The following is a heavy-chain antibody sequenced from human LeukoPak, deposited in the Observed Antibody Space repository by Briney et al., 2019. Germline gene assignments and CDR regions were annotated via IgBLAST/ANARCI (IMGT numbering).Heavy chain of an antibody. D-gene: IGHD3-3*01. CDR2: IIPIFGTA. V-gene: IGHV1-69*13. Sequence: ASVKVSCKASGYTFTSYGISWVRQAPGQGLEWMGGIIPIFGTANYAQKFQGRVTITADESTSTAYMELSSLRSEDTAVYYCARDIRYDPFDPWGQGTLVTVSS. CDR1: GYTFTSYG. CDR3: ARDIRYDPFDP. J-gene: IGHJ5*02.